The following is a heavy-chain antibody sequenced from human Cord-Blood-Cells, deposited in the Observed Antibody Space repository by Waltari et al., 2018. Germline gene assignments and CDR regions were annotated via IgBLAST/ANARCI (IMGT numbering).Heavy chain of an antibody. Sequence: QVQLVQSGAEVKKSGSSVKVSCKASGGTFSSVACRRGRQAPGQGLEWMGGIIPIFGTANDAQKFQGRVTITADESTSTAYMELSSLRSEDTAVYYCARVGYDSSGYTTGWFDPWGQGTLVTVSS. CDR2: IIPIFGTA. CDR1: GGTFSSVA. CDR3: ARVGYDSSGYTTGWFDP. J-gene: IGHJ5*02. V-gene: IGHV1-69*01. D-gene: IGHD3-22*01.